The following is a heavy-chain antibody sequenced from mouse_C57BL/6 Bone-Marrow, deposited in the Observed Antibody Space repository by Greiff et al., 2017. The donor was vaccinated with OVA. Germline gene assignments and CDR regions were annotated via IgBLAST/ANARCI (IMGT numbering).Heavy chain of an antibody. D-gene: IGHD2-1*01. CDR1: GFTFSDYG. J-gene: IGHJ3*01. CDR2: ISSGSSTI. V-gene: IGHV5-17*01. Sequence: EVKVVESGGGLVKPGGSLKLSCAASGFTFSDYGMHWVRQAPEKGLEWVAYISSGSSTIYYADTVKGRFTISRDNAKNTLFLQMTSLRSEDTAMYYCARWGNYAFAYWGQGTLVTVSA. CDR3: ARWGNYAFAY.